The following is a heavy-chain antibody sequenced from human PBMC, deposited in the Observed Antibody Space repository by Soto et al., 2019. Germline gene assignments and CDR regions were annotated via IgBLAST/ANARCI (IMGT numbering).Heavy chain of an antibody. D-gene: IGHD6-19*01. J-gene: IGHJ4*02. CDR2: ISFDGSNK. V-gene: IGHV3-30*03. CDR1: GLSFSNYG. Sequence: QVQLVESGGGVVQPGRSLRLSCAASGLSFSNYGMHWARQAPGKGLEWVAGISFDGSNKYHADSVKGRFTISRDNSKNTLYLQMNSLRTEDTAVYYCAGGWYFFDYCGQGTLVTVSS. CDR3: AGGWYFFDY.